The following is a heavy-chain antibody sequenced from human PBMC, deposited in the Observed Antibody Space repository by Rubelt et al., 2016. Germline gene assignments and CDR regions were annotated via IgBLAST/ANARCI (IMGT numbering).Heavy chain of an antibody. V-gene: IGHV3-11*01. J-gene: IGHJ6*02. CDR2: ISYSSLTM. Sequence: PGKGLEWISYISYSSLTMYYADSVKGRFTISRDSAKKSLYLQMNSLRAEDTAVYYCARDRPYSRSSGDYYYYGMDVWGQGTTVTVSS. D-gene: IGHD6-6*01. CDR3: ARDRPYSRSSGDYYYYGMDV.